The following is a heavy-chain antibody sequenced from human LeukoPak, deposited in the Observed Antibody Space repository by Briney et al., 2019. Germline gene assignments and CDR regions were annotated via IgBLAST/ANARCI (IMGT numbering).Heavy chain of an antibody. CDR2: IYSGGST. CDR1: GFTVSSNY. D-gene: IGHD5-12*01. Sequence: GGSLRLSCAASGFTVSSNYMSWVRQAPGKGLEWVSVIYSGGSTYYADSVKGRFAISRDSSKNTLYLQMNSLRAEDTAVYYCARVRGYSGYEGRYYYYGMDVWGQGTTVTVSS. V-gene: IGHV3-53*01. CDR3: ARVRGYSGYEGRYYYYGMDV. J-gene: IGHJ6*02.